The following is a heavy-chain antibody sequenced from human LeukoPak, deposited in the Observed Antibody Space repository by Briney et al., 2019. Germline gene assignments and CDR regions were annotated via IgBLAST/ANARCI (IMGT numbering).Heavy chain of an antibody. D-gene: IGHD4-17*01. CDR1: GGTFSSYA. J-gene: IGHJ4*02. Sequence: GASVKVSCKASGGTFSSYAISWVRQAPGQGLEWMGGIIPIFGTANYAQKFQGRVTITTDESTSTAYMELSSLRSEDTAVYYCASLTPLASGDYGPEDYFDYWGQGTLVTVSS. CDR2: IIPIFGTA. V-gene: IGHV1-69*05. CDR3: ASLTPLASGDYGPEDYFDY.